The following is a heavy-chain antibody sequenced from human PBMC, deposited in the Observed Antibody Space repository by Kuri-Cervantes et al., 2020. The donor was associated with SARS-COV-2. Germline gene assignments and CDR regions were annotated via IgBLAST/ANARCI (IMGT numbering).Heavy chain of an antibody. V-gene: IGHV1-24*01. CDR1: GYTLTELS. D-gene: IGHD3-10*01. CDR2: FDPEDGET. CDR3: ARDQVGNYYGSGSYSSYYYYGMDV. J-gene: IGHJ6*02. Sequence: ASVKVSCKVSGYTLTELSMHWVRQAPGKGLEWMGGFDPEDGETIYAQKFQGRVTMTEDTSTDTAYMELSSLRSEDTAVYYCARDQVGNYYGSGSYSSYYYYGMDVWGQGTTVTVSS.